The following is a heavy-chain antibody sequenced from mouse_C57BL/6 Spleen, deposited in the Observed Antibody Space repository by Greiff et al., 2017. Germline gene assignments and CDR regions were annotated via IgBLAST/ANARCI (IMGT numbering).Heavy chain of an antibody. Sequence: EVKLMESGPGLVKPSQSLSLTCSVTGYSITSGYYWNWIRQFPGNKLEWMGYISYDGSNNYNPSLKNRISITRDTSTNQFFLKLNSVTTEDTATYYCARDRGDGYSNWGQGTTLTVSS. V-gene: IGHV3-6*01. D-gene: IGHD2-3*01. J-gene: IGHJ2*01. CDR2: ISYDGSN. CDR3: ARDRGDGYSN. CDR1: GYSITSGYY.